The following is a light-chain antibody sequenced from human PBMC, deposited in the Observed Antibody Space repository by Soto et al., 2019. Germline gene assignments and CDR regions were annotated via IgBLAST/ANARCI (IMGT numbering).Light chain of an antibody. J-gene: IGLJ1*01. CDR1: NSNIGNTF. CDR3: ASWDNRLNSFV. CDR2: DND. Sequence: QSVLTQPPSVSAAPGQKVTVSCSGSNSNIGNTFVSWYQQLPGTVPKLLMSDNDKRPSGIPDRFSGSKSGTSATLGITGLQTGDEADYYCASWDNRLNSFVFGSGTKLTVL. V-gene: IGLV1-51*01.